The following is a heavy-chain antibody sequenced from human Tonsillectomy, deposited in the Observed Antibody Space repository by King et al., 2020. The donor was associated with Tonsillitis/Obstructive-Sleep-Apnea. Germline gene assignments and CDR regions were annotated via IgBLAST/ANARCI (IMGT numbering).Heavy chain of an antibody. V-gene: IGHV4-59*01. Sequence: QLQESGPGLVKPSETLSLTCTVSAGSISGYYWSWIRQPPGKGLEWIGDIYYRGSTNYNPSLKSRVTISVDTSKNQFSLKLGSVTAADTAVYYCARGGTTFLNWFDPWGQGTLVTVSP. CDR2: IYYRGST. J-gene: IGHJ5*02. CDR3: ARGGTTFLNWFDP. D-gene: IGHD4-17*01. CDR1: AGSISGYY.